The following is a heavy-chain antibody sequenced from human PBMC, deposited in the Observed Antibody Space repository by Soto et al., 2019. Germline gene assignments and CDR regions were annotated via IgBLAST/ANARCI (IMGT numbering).Heavy chain of an antibody. CDR3: ASEYSSSSADRALDY. J-gene: IGHJ4*02. D-gene: IGHD6-6*01. V-gene: IGHV1-69*02. Sequence: ASVKVSCKASGGTFSSYTISWVRQAPGQGLEWTGRIIPILGIANYAQKFQGRVTITADKSTSTAYMELSSLRSEDTAVYYCASEYSSSSADRALDYWGQGTLVTVSS. CDR2: IIPILGIA. CDR1: GGTFSSYT.